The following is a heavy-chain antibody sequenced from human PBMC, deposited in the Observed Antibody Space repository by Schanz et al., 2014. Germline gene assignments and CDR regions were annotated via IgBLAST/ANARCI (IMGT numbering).Heavy chain of an antibody. CDR3: ARDRPSGYALDF. CDR1: GFTFSSYA. V-gene: IGHV3-30*04. CDR2: ISFDGNNK. D-gene: IGHD5-12*01. J-gene: IGHJ4*02. Sequence: QVQLVESGGGVVQPGRSLRLSCVASGFTFSSYAMHWVRQAPGKGLEWVAVISFDGNNKHYADSVKGRFTISRDSSKNTLYLQMNSLRGDDTAVYYCARDRPSGYALDFWGQGTLVTVSS.